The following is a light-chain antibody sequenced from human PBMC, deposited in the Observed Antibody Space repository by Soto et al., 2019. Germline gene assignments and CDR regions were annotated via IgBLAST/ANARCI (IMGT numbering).Light chain of an antibody. Sequence: SYELTQSPSVSVAPGQTARITCGGNNIGSKSVHWYQQKPGQAPVAVVYDDSDRPSGIPERFSGSNSGNKATLTISRVEAGDEADFYRQVWDSRSEHWVFGGGTKLTVL. J-gene: IGLJ3*02. CDR2: DDS. CDR3: QVWDSRSEHWV. V-gene: IGLV3-21*02. CDR1: NIGSKS.